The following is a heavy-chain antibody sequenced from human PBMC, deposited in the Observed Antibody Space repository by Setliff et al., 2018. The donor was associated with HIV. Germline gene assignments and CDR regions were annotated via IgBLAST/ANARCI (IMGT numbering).Heavy chain of an antibody. CDR2: IYTSGST. Sequence: SETLSLTCTVSGGSISSYSWSWIRQPPGKGLEWIGYIYTSGSTNYNPSLKSRVTISVDTSGNQFSLKPTSVTAADTAMYFCARDATSEGYMDVWGKGTTVTVS. V-gene: IGHV4-4*08. CDR3: ARDATSEGYMDV. CDR1: GGSISSYS. J-gene: IGHJ6*03.